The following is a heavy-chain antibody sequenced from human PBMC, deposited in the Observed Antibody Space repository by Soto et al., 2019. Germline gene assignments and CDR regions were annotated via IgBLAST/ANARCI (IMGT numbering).Heavy chain of an antibody. CDR2: IYWDDDK. CDR3: IQSRCGGDCLQSYASHYYYGMDV. Sequence: QITLKESGPTLVKPTQTLTLTCTFSGFSLSTSGVGVGWIRQPPGKALEWLALIYWDDDKRYSPSLRSRLTINKDTSKNQVVLTMTNMDPVDTATYYCIQSRCGGDCLQSYASHYYYGMDVWGQGTTVTVYS. CDR1: GFSLSTSGVG. J-gene: IGHJ6*02. D-gene: IGHD2-21*02. V-gene: IGHV2-5*02.